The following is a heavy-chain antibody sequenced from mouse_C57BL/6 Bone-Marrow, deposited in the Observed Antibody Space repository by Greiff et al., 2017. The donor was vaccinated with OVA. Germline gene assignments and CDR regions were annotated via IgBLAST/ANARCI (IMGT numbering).Heavy chain of an antibody. CDR1: GFTFSSYA. D-gene: IGHD1-1*01. CDR2: ISSGGDYI. Sequence: EVQGVESGEGLVKPGGSLKLSCAASGFTFSSYAMSWVRQTPEKRLEWVAYISSGGDYIYYADTVKGRFTISRENARNTLYLQMSSLKSEDTAMYYCTRDQDYYGSSPWYFDVWGTGTTVTVSS. J-gene: IGHJ1*03. V-gene: IGHV5-9-1*02. CDR3: TRDQDYYGSSPWYFDV.